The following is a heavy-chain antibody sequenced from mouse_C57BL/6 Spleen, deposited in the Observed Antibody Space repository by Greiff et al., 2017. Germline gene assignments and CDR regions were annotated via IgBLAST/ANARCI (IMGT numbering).Heavy chain of an antibody. V-gene: IGHV5-4*01. Sequence: EVQGVESGGGLVKPGGSLKLSCAASGFTFSSYAMSWVRQTPEKRLEWVATISDGGSYTYFPDNVKGRFTISRDNAKNNLYLQMSHLKSEDTAMYYCARELAGFAYWGQGTLVTVSA. J-gene: IGHJ3*01. CDR2: ISDGGSYT. CDR3: ARELAGFAY. CDR1: GFTFSSYA.